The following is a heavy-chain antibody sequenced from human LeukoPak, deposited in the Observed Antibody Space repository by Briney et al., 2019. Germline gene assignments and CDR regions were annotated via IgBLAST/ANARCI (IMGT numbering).Heavy chain of an antibody. V-gene: IGHV1-2*02. CDR2: INPNSGGT. J-gene: IGHJ4*02. CDR1: GYTFTGYY. D-gene: IGHD3/OR15-3a*01. Sequence: ASVKGSCKASGYTFTGYYMHWVRQAPGQGLEWMGWINPNSGGTNYAHKCQGRVTMTRDTSISTAYMERSRLRSDDTAVYYCVAWTKPRRPQGFDYWGQGPLVPVSS. CDR3: VAWTKPRRPQGFDY.